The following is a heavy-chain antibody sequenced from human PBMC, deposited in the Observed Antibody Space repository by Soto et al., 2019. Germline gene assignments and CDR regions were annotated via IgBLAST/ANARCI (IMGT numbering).Heavy chain of an antibody. J-gene: IGHJ4*02. Sequence: PGGSLRLSCAASGFTFSSYGMHWVRQAPGKGLEWVAVIWYDGSNKYYADSVKGRFTISRDNSKNTLYLQMNSLRAEDTAVYYCARPTTVVTPPDYWGQGTLVTVSS. CDR3: ARPTTVVTPPDY. CDR2: IWYDGSNK. V-gene: IGHV3-33*01. D-gene: IGHD4-17*01. CDR1: GFTFSSYG.